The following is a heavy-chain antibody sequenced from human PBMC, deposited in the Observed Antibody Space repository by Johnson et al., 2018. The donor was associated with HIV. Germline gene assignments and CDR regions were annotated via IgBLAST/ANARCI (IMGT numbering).Heavy chain of an antibody. CDR3: ARDGRDLVTRGSLDV. J-gene: IGHJ3*01. CDR2: ISYDGSNK. V-gene: IGHV3-30-3*01. CDR1: GFTFSSYA. Sequence: QVQLVESGGGVVQPGRSMRLSCAASGFTFSSYAMHWVRQAPGKGLEWVAVISYDGSNKYYADSVKGRFTISRDNSKNTLYLQMNSLRAEYTGVYYCARDGRDLVTRGSLDVWGQGTVVTVSS. D-gene: IGHD5-18*01.